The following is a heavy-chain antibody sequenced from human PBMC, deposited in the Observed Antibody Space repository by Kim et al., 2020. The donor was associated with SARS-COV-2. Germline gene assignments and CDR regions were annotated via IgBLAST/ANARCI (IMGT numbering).Heavy chain of an antibody. D-gene: IGHD2-15*01. CDR1: GGTFGTYT. V-gene: IGHV1-69*13. CDR2: IIPIFGTP. CDR3: AKKEIVGPLDY. J-gene: IGHJ4*02. Sequence: SVKVSCKASGGTFGTYTITWVRQAPGQGLEWMGGIIPIFGTPDYAQNFQGRVTISADESTKTVYMELSSLRAEDTSVYYCAKKEIVGPLDYWGQGTLVTVSS.